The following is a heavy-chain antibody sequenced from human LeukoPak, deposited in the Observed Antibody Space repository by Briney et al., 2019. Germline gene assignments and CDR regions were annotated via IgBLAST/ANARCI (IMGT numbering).Heavy chain of an antibody. Sequence: GGSLRLSCAASGFTFSDAWMNWLRQAPGKGLEWVGRIKSKVHGGTLEYAAPVKGRLTISRDDSENTLHLQMSSLTTEDTAVYYCATDRDATHLNYWGQGTLVTVSS. CDR1: GFTFSDAW. V-gene: IGHV3-15*01. CDR2: IKSKVHGGTL. D-gene: IGHD5-24*01. CDR3: ATDRDATHLNY. J-gene: IGHJ4*02.